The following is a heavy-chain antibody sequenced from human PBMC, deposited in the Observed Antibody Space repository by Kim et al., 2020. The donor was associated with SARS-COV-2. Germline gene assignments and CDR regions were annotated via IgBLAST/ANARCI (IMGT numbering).Heavy chain of an antibody. Sequence: GGSLRLSCAASGFIFSTYAMVWVRQTPGKGLEWVSSISGSGLITHYADSVKGRFTISRDNSKNILFLQMNNLRVDDTAVYYCARDGWGHIENPEFFQYWGQGSVVTVSS. D-gene: IGHD3-10*01. CDR2: ISGSGLIT. J-gene: IGHJ1*01. CDR3: ARDGWGHIENPEFFQY. V-gene: IGHV3-23*01. CDR1: GFIFSTYA.